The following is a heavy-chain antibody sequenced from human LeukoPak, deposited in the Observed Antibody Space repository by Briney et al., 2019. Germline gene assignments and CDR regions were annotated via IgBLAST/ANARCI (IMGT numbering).Heavy chain of an antibody. CDR1: GFTFSSYS. CDR2: ISSSSSYI. V-gene: IGHV3-21*01. CDR3: ARDPDGSSGPRLTKPDDY. Sequence: GGSLILSCAASGFTFSSYSMNWVRQAPGKGLEWVSSISSSSSYIYYADSVKGRFTISRDNAKNSLYLQMNSLRAEDTAVYYCARDPDGSSGPRLTKPDDYWGQGTLVTVSS. J-gene: IGHJ4*02. D-gene: IGHD6-19*01.